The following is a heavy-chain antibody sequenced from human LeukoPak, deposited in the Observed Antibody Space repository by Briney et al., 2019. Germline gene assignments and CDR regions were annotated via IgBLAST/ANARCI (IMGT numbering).Heavy chain of an antibody. D-gene: IGHD5-18*01. CDR1: GYTFTSYG. V-gene: IGHV1-18*01. J-gene: IGHJ4*02. Sequence: ASVKVSCKASGYTFTSYGISWVRQAPGQGLEWMGWVSAYNGNTNYAQKLRGRVTMTTDTSTSTAYMELRSLRSDDTAVYYCARDSPGYSYGTLKYWGQGTLVTVSS. CDR2: VSAYNGNT. CDR3: ARDSPGYSYGTLKY.